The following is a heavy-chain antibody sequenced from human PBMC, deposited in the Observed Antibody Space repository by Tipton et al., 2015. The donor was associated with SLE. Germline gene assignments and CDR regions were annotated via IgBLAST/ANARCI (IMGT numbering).Heavy chain of an antibody. CDR1: GGSFSGYY. CDR3: ARVSKEVGATEE. Sequence: CAVYGGSFSGYYWSWIRQPPGKGLEWIGYIYYSGSTNYNPSLKSRVTISVDTSKNQFSLKLSSVTAADTAVYYCARVSKEVGATEEWGQGTLVTVSS. D-gene: IGHD1-26*01. J-gene: IGHJ4*02. CDR2: IYYSGST. V-gene: IGHV4-59*01.